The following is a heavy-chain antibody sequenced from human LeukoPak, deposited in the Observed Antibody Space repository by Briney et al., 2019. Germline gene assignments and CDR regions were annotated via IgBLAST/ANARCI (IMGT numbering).Heavy chain of an antibody. CDR3: ARASASRTDSNSYYFETTKKNGFDV. V-gene: IGHV1-69*05. D-gene: IGHD3-22*01. Sequence: ASVKVSCKASGGTFSSYAISWVRQAPGQGLEWMGRIIPIFGTANYAQKFQGRVTITTDESTNTAYMELRSLRSDDTAVYYCARASASRTDSNSYYFETTKKNGFDVWGQGTMVTVSS. J-gene: IGHJ3*01. CDR2: IIPIFGTA. CDR1: GGTFSSYA.